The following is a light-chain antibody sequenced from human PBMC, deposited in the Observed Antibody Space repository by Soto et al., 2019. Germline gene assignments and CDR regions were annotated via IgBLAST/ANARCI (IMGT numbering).Light chain of an antibody. CDR3: HQFGYSPRT. Sequence: EIVLTQSPGTLSFSPGETATLSCRASQTVNSDYLAWFQQRPGQAPRLLIFATSRRATDIPDRFSGSGSGTDFNLAIRRLEPEDFAVYYCHQFGYSPRTFGKGTKV. CDR1: QTVNSDY. J-gene: IGKJ1*01. CDR2: ATS. V-gene: IGKV3-20*01.